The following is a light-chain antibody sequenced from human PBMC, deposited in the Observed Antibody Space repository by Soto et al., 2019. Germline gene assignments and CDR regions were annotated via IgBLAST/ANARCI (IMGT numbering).Light chain of an antibody. CDR1: QSISSY. CDR3: HRSYRTLT. CDR2: AAS. Sequence: DIPMTQSPSSLSSSVGDRVTITCRASQSISSYLNWYQQKPGKAPTLLIYAASTLQSGVPSRFSGSGSGTDFTITISGLQPVGFSTYYCHRSYRTLTFGGGTQVEIK. V-gene: IGKV1-39*01. J-gene: IGKJ4*01.